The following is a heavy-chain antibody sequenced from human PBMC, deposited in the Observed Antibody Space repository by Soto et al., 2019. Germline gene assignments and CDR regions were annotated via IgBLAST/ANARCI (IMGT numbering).Heavy chain of an antibody. D-gene: IGHD1-26*01. J-gene: IGHJ4*02. V-gene: IGHV1-69*12. Sequence: QVQLVQSGAEVKKPGSSVKVSCKASGGTFSSYAISWVRQAPGQGLEWMGGIIPIFGTANYEQKFQGRVTITADESTSTADMERSSLRSEDTAVYYCARAKLEPVVGATTHDYWGQGTLVTVSS. CDR1: GGTFSSYA. CDR2: IIPIFGTA. CDR3: ARAKLEPVVGATTHDY.